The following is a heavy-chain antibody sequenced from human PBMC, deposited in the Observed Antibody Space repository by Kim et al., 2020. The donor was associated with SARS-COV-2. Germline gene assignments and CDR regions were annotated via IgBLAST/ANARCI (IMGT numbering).Heavy chain of an antibody. D-gene: IGHD2-2*02. CDR1: GYSFTSYW. J-gene: IGHJ5*02. CDR2: IYPGDSDT. Sequence: GESLKISCKGSGYSFTSYWIGWVRQMPGKGLEWMGIIYPGDSDTRYSPSFQGQVTISADKSISTAYLQWSSLKASDTAMYYCARSYCSSTSCYIPGSDGNWVDPWGQGTPVTVPS. CDR3: ARSYCSSTSCYIPGSDGNWVDP. V-gene: IGHV5-51*01.